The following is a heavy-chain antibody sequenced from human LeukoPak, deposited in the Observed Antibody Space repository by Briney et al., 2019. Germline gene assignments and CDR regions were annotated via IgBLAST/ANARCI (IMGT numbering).Heavy chain of an antibody. CDR1: GFTFSSYG. D-gene: IGHD6-13*01. CDR2: ISYDGSNK. CDR3: AKEGYSSSRSSGFDY. J-gene: IGHJ4*02. Sequence: GRSLRLSCAASGFTFSSYGMHWVRQAPGKGLEWVAVISYDGSNKYYADSVKGRFTISRDNSKNTLYLQMNSLRAEDTAVYYCAKEGYSSSRSSGFDYWGQGTLVTVSS. V-gene: IGHV3-30*18.